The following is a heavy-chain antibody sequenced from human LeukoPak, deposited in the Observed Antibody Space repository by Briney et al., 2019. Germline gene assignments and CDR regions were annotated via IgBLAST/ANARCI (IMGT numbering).Heavy chain of an antibody. D-gene: IGHD3-10*01. Sequence: PGGSLRLSCAASGFTFSSSAMSWVRQVPGKGLEWVSGISASGGSTYYADSVKGRFTISRDNSKNTLYLQMNSLRAEDTAVYYCARVYGSGKPLDYWGQGTLVTVSS. CDR3: ARVYGSGKPLDY. V-gene: IGHV3-23*01. J-gene: IGHJ4*02. CDR1: GFTFSSSA. CDR2: ISASGGST.